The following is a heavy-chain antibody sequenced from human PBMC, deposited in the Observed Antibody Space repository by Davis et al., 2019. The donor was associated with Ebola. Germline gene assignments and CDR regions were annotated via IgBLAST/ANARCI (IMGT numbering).Heavy chain of an antibody. V-gene: IGHV1-69*04. CDR3: ASRIAAREYYGMDV. J-gene: IGHJ6*02. CDR2: IIPILGIA. D-gene: IGHD6-6*01. Sequence: SVQVSCNASGGTFSSYAISWVRQAPGQGLEWMGRIIPILGIANYAQKFQGRVTITADKSTSTAYMELSSLRSEDTAVYYCASRIAAREYYGMDVWGQGTTVTVSS. CDR1: GGTFSSYA.